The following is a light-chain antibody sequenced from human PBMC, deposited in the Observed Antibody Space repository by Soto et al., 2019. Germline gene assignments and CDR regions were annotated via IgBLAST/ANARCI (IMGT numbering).Light chain of an antibody. Sequence: EIVLTQSPGTPSLSPGERATLSCRASQSVSSSYLAWYQQKPGQAPRLLIYGASSRATGIPGRFSGSGSGTDFTLTISSLQSEDSAVYYCQHYNHWLWTFGQGTKVEIK. CDR2: GAS. J-gene: IGKJ1*01. CDR1: QSVSSSY. CDR3: QHYNHWLWT. V-gene: IGKV3-20*01.